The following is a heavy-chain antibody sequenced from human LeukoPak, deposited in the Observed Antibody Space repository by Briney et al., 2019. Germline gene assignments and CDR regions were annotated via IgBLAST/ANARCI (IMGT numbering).Heavy chain of an antibody. D-gene: IGHD6-13*01. J-gene: IGHJ4*02. V-gene: IGHV4-59*01. CDR3: ARENSSKGFAYFDY. CDR2: IYYSGST. Sequence: SETLSLTCTVSGGSISSYYWSWIRQPPGKGLEWIGHIYYSGSTNYNPSLKSRVTISVDTSKNQFSLKLSSVTAADTAVYYCARENSSKGFAYFDYWGQGTLVTVSS. CDR1: GGSISSYY.